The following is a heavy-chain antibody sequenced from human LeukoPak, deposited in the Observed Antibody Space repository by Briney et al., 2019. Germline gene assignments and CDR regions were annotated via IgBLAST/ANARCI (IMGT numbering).Heavy chain of an antibody. D-gene: IGHD1-26*01. J-gene: IGHJ3*02. Sequence: TGGSLRLSCADSGFTFSSYWMSWVRQAPGKGLEWVANIKQDGSEKYYVDSVKGRFTISRDNAKNSLYLQMNSLRAEDTAVYYCARDFELDAFDIWGQGTMVTVSS. V-gene: IGHV3-7*01. CDR1: GFTFSSYW. CDR2: IKQDGSEK. CDR3: ARDFELDAFDI.